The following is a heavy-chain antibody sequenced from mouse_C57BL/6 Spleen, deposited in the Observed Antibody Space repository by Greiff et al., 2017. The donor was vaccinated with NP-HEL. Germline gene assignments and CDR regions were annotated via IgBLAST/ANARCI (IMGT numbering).Heavy chain of an antibody. CDR3: ARHYGFDY. J-gene: IGHJ2*01. CDR2: ISGGGGNT. D-gene: IGHD1-1*02. V-gene: IGHV5-9*01. CDR1: GFTFSSYT. Sequence: EVKVEESGGGLVKPGGSLKLSCAASGFTFSSYTMSWVRQTPEKRLEWVATISGGGGNTYYPDSVKGRFTISRDNAKNTLYLQMSSLRSEDTALYYCARHYGFDYWGQGTTLTVSS.